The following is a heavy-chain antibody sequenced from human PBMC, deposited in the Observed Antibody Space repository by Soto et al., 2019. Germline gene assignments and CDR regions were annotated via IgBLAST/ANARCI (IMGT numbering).Heavy chain of an antibody. CDR3: ARDQVCRSTGCPGGMDV. CDR1: GFTFSSYS. CDR2: ISSSSSYI. Sequence: GGSLRLSCAASGFTFSSYSMNWVRQAPGKGLEWVSSISSSSSYIYYADSVKGRFTISRDNAKNSLYLQMNSLRAEDTAVYYCARDQVCRSTGCPGGMDVWGQGTTVTVSS. J-gene: IGHJ6*02. V-gene: IGHV3-21*01. D-gene: IGHD2-2*01.